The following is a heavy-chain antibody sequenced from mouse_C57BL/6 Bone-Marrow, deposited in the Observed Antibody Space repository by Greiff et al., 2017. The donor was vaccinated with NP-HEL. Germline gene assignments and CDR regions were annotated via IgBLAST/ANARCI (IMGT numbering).Heavy chain of an antibody. CDR2: ISNGGGSN. Sequence: EVQLVESGGGLVQPGGSLKLSCAASGFTFSDYYMYWVRQTPEKRLEWVAYISNGGGSNYYPDTVKGRFTISRDNAKNTLYLQMSRLKSEDTAMYYCARGYSFDYWGQGTTLTVSS. CDR3: ARGYSFDY. V-gene: IGHV5-12*01. J-gene: IGHJ2*01. CDR1: GFTFSDYY.